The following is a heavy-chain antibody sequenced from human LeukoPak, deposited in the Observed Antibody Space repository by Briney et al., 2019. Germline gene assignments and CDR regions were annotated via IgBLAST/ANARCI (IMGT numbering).Heavy chain of an antibody. CDR3: ARSRTIVPDALFDY. CDR2: IYTSGST. CDR1: GGSVSSGDYY. D-gene: IGHD2-2*01. J-gene: IGHJ4*02. V-gene: IGHV4-61*02. Sequence: PSGTLSLTCTVSGGSVSSGDYYWSWIRQPAGKGLEWIGRIYTSGSTSYSPSLKSRVTISLDTSKNQFSLKLSSVTAADTAVYYCARSRTIVPDALFDYWGQGTLVTVSS.